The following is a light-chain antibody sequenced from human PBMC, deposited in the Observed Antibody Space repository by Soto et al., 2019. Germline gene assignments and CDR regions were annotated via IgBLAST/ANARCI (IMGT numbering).Light chain of an antibody. CDR2: DAS. J-gene: IGKJ5*01. Sequence: DIQMTQSPATLSASVGDRVTITCRASQSISSWLAWYQQKLGRAPRLLIYDASSLESGVPSRFSGSGYGTEFTLTISCLQSEDFATYYCQQYYSYPRTFGQGTRLEIK. V-gene: IGKV1-5*01. CDR1: QSISSW. CDR3: QQYYSYPRT.